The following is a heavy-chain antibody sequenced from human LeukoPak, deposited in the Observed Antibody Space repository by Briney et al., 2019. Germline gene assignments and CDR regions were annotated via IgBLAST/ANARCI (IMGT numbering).Heavy chain of an antibody. D-gene: IGHD2-2*02. V-gene: IGHV1-18*01. CDR3: ARAQYCSSTSCYTSEYFQH. Sequence: ASVMVSCKASGYTFTSYGISWVRQAPGQGLEWMGWISAYNGNTNYAQKLQGRVTMTTDTSTSTAYMELRSLRSDDTAVYYCARAQYCSSTSCYTSEYFQHWGQGTLVAVSS. CDR1: GYTFTSYG. J-gene: IGHJ1*01. CDR2: ISAYNGNT.